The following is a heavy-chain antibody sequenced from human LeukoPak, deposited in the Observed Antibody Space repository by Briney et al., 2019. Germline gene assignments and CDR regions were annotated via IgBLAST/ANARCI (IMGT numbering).Heavy chain of an antibody. CDR1: GGSISSGGYY. J-gene: IGHJ6*04. CDR2: IYYSGST. V-gene: IGHV4-31*03. Sequence: PSETLSLTCTVSGGSISSGGYYWSWIRQHPGKGLEWIGYIYYSGSTYYNPSLKSRVTISVDTSKNQFSLKLSSVTAADTAVYYCARDRVASYCSSTSCYEYYYYYGMDVWGKGTTVTVSS. D-gene: IGHD2-2*01. CDR3: ARDRVASYCSSTSCYEYYYYYGMDV.